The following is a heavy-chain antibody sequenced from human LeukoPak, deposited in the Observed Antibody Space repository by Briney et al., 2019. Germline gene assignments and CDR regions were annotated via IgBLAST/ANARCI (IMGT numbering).Heavy chain of an antibody. V-gene: IGHV3-23*01. CDR3: ARATYSSSWYRGDNWFDP. CDR1: GFTFSNYA. J-gene: IGHJ5*02. D-gene: IGHD6-13*01. CDR2: ISGSGDNT. Sequence: GGSLRLSCAASGFTFSNYAMSWVRQAPGKGLEWVSAISGSGDNTYYADSVKGRFTISRDNAKNSLYLQMNSLRAEDTAVYYCARATYSSSWYRGDNWFDPWGQGTLVTVSS.